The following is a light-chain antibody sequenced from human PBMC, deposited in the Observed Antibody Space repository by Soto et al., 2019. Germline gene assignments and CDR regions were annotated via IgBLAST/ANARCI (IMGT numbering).Light chain of an antibody. CDR2: GAS. J-gene: IGKJ3*01. Sequence: EIVLMQSPDTLSLSPGERATLSCRASESISSHYIAWYQQKPGQAPRLLIFGASTRATGIPDRFSGSWSGTDFTLTISRLEPEDFGVYYCQSFGDSPFTFGPGTKVDIK. CDR1: ESISSHY. V-gene: IGKV3-20*01. CDR3: QSFGDSPFT.